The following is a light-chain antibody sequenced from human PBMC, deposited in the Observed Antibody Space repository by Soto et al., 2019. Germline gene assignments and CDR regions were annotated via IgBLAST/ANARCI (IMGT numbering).Light chain of an antibody. CDR1: QNVTSSC. J-gene: IGKJ4*01. Sequence: EIVLTQSPGTLSLSPGERVTLSCRAPQNVTSSCLAWYQQKTGQDPRLLIYAASSRATGIPGRFSGSGSGTDFTLSISRREPEDLAVYFCQQYGTSPRTFGGGTKVEIK. CDR2: AAS. V-gene: IGKV3-20*01. CDR3: QQYGTSPRT.